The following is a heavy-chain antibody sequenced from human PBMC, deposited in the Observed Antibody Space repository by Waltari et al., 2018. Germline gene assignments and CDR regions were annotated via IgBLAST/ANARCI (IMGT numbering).Heavy chain of an antibody. CDR3: ARVLRYCSGGNCYFDY. CDR1: GYTFTSYG. Sequence: QVQLVQSGAEVKKPGASVKVSCKASGYTFTSYGISWVRQAPGQGLEWMGWISAYNGNTNYAQKLQGRVTITRDTSASTAYMDLSSLRSEDTAVYYCARVLRYCSGGNCYFDYWGQGTLVTVSS. CDR2: ISAYNGNT. D-gene: IGHD2-15*01. J-gene: IGHJ4*02. V-gene: IGHV1-18*01.